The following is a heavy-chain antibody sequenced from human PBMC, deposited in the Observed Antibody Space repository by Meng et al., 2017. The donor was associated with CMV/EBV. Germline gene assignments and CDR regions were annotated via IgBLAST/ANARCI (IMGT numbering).Heavy chain of an antibody. CDR3: ARDGNYHGV. CDR1: GFTVSNNY. J-gene: IGHJ4*02. CDR2: IYSEGTT. V-gene: IGHV3-53*01. Sequence: EVQLVESGGGLIQPGGSRRLSCAASGFTVSNNYMRWFRQAPGKGLEWVSLIYSEGTTDYADSVKGRFTISRDNSKNTLYLQMNSLRAEDTAVYYCARDGNYHGVWGQGTLVTVSS. D-gene: IGHD1-7*01.